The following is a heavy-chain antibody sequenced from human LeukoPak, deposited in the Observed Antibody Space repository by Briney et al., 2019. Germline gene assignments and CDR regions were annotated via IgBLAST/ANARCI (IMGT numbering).Heavy chain of an antibody. CDR1: GGSISSYY. CDR2: IYYSGST. V-gene: IGHV4-59*01. J-gene: IGHJ3*02. D-gene: IGHD6-13*01. CDR3: ARAAAGTRRGAFDI. Sequence: SETLSLTCTVSGGSISSYYWSWIRQPPGKGLEWIGYIYYSGSTNYNPSLKSRVTISADTSKNQFSLKLSSVTAADTAVYYCARAAAGTRRGAFDIWGQGTMVTVSS.